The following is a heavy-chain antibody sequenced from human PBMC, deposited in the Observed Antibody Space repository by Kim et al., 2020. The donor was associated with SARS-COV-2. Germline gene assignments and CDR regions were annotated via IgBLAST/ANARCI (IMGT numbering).Heavy chain of an antibody. CDR1: GFTFSSYG. CDR3: AKDLYCSGGSCYYVRYYYYGMDV. CDR2: ISYDGSNK. Sequence: GGSLRLSCAASGFTFSSYGMHWVRQAPGKGLEWVAVISYDGSNKYYADSVKGRFTISRDNSKNTLYLQMNSLRAEDTAVYYCAKDLYCSGGSCYYVRYYYYGMDVWGQGTTVTVSS. J-gene: IGHJ6*02. V-gene: IGHV3-30*18. D-gene: IGHD2-15*01.